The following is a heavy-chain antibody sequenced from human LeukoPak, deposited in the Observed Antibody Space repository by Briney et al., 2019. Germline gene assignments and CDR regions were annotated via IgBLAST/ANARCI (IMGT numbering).Heavy chain of an antibody. CDR3: AKDPPLGRNYYDIVAVDY. V-gene: IGHV3-30*02. CDR1: GFTFSDAW. Sequence: PGGSLRLSCAASGFTFSDAWMSWVRQAPGKGLEWVALIRYDGSNKYYADSVKGRFTISRDNSKNTLYLQMNSLRAEDTAVYYCAKDPPLGRNYYDIVAVDYWGQGTLVTVSS. J-gene: IGHJ4*02. D-gene: IGHD3-22*01. CDR2: IRYDGSNK.